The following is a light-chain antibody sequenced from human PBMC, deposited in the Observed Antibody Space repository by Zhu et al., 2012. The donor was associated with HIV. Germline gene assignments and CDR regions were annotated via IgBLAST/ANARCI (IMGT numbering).Light chain of an antibody. Sequence: ETLMTQSPDTLSVSPGERAALSCRASQSVSTNVTWYQHKPGQAPRLLIYGTSTRAAGTPARFIGSGSGTEFTLTISSLQSEDYAVYYCQQSNNWPLTFGQGTRLEI. CDR3: QQSNNWPLT. CDR2: GTS. V-gene: IGKV3D-15*01. J-gene: IGKJ5*01. CDR1: QSVSTN.